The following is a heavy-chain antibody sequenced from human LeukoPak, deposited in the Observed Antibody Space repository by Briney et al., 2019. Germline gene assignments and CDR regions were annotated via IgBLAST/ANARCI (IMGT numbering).Heavy chain of an antibody. CDR2: ISYDGSNK. CDR3: ARDQYYYDSSGAFDI. J-gene: IGHJ3*02. CDR1: GFTFSSYA. Sequence: GGSLRLSCAASGFTFSSYAMHWVRQAPGKGPEWVAVISYDGSNKYYADSVKGRFTISRDNSKYTLYLQMNSLRAEDTAVYYCARDQYYYDSSGAFDIWGQGTMVTVSS. D-gene: IGHD3-22*01. V-gene: IGHV3-30-3*01.